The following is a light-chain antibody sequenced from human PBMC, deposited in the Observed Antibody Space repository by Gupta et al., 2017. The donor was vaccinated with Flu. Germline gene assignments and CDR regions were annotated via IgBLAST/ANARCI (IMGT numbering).Light chain of an antibody. CDR2: GAS. CDR3: QQYGSSSGLT. Sequence: RATLSCRASQTVSSSYLAWYQQNPGQAPRLLIYGASTRATGIPDRFSGGGSGTDFTLTISRLEPEDFAVYYCQQYGSSSGLTFGGGTKVEIK. V-gene: IGKV3-20*01. J-gene: IGKJ4*01. CDR1: QTVSSSY.